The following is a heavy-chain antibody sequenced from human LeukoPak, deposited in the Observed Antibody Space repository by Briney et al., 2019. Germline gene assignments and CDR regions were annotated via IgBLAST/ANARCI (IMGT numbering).Heavy chain of an antibody. Sequence: LESPSLTSALSGGSSRGYFWSSIPPPPGKGLGWRGETRLSVSNNCNPSTQSRVTISVDTSKNQFSQKLSAVAAADTAVYYCARDGLGLGAMARWGRGTLVTVSS. CDR1: GGSSRGYF. CDR2: TRLSVSN. J-gene: IGHJ2*01. V-gene: IGHV4-34*01. CDR3: ARDGLGLGAMAR. D-gene: IGHD5-18*01.